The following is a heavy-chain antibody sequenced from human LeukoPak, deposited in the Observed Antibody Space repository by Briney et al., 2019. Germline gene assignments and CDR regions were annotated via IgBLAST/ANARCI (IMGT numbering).Heavy chain of an antibody. CDR3: ARVSLPANFASSGYYPSDY. CDR1: GGSINSYY. V-gene: IGHV4-59*01. CDR2: IYYSGST. D-gene: IGHD3-22*01. J-gene: IGHJ4*02. Sequence: SETLSLTCTVSGGSINSYYWSWIRQPPGKGLEWIGYIYYSGSTNYNPSLKSRLTISVDTSKNQFSLKLTSVTAADTAVYYCARVSLPANFASSGYYPSDYWGQGTLVTASS.